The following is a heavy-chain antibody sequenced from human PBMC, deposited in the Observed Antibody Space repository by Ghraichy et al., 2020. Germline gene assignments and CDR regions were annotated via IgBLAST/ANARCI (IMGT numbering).Heavy chain of an antibody. CDR1: GFTFSTAW. J-gene: IGHJ6*02. CDR3: ARAVRINYYYYYVMDV. Sequence: GGSLRLSCVASGFTFSTAWMTWVRQAPGKGLVWVGRVRSRKDGGTMDYAATVKGRFTISRDDSKNTLYLQMNGLETEATAVYYCARAVRINYYYYYVMDVWGQGTTFTVSS. D-gene: IGHD2/OR15-2a*01. V-gene: IGHV3-15*01. CDR2: VRSRKDGGTM.